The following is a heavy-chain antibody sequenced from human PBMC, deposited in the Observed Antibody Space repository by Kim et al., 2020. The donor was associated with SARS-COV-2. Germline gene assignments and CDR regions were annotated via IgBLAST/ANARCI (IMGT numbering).Heavy chain of an antibody. CDR3: AKEGGHYYGSGSYSDY. V-gene: IGHV3-23*01. Sequence: SVKGRFTISRDNSKNTLYPQMNSLRAEDTAVYYCAKEGGHYYGSGSYSDYWGQGTLVTVSS. J-gene: IGHJ4*02. D-gene: IGHD3-10*01.